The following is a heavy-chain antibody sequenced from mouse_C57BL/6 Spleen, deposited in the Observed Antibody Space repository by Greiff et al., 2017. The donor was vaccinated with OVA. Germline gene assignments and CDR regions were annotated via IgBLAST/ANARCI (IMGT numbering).Heavy chain of an antibody. CDR3: ARAVYDLYYYAMDY. Sequence: VQLKQSGPELVKPGASVKISCKASGYAFSSSWMNWVKQRPGKGLEWIGRIYPGDGDTNYNGKFKGKATLTADKSSSTAYMQLSSLTSEDSAVYFCARAVYDLYYYAMDYWGQGTSVTVSS. D-gene: IGHD2-4*01. J-gene: IGHJ4*01. CDR1: GYAFSSSW. V-gene: IGHV1-82*01. CDR2: IYPGDGDT.